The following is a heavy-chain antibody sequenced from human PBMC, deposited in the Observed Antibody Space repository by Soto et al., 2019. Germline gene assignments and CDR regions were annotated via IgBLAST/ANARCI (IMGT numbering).Heavy chain of an antibody. CDR3: ARHVTLGKRRITIFGVVPKLDYYYYYMDV. Sequence: SETLSLTCTVSGGSISSSSYSWGWIRQPPGKGLEWIGSIYYSGSTYYNPSLQSRVTISVDTSKNQFSLKLNSVTAADTAVYYCARHVTLGKRRITIFGVVPKLDYYYYYMDVWGKGITDTVSS. J-gene: IGHJ6*03. D-gene: IGHD3-3*01. CDR2: IYYSGST. V-gene: IGHV4-39*01. CDR1: GGSISSSSYS.